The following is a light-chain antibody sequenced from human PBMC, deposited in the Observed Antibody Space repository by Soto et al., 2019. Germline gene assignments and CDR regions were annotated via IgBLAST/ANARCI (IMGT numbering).Light chain of an antibody. CDR2: TNN. CDR1: KSNIGTNT. Sequence: QSVLTQPTSASGTPGQRVTISCSGSKSNIGTNTVNWYQHLPGAAPRLLIYTNNQRPSGVPDRFSGSKSGSSASLAISGLQSEDEADYYCAALDDSLNGVVFGGGTKLTVL. CDR3: AALDDSLNGVV. J-gene: IGLJ2*01. V-gene: IGLV1-44*01.